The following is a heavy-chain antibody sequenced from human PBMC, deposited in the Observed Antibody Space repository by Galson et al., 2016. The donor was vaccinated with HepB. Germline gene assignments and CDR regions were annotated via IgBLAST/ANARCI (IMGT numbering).Heavy chain of an antibody. Sequence: CAIPGDSVSSNSAAWNWIRQSPSRGLEWLGRTYYRSKWYNDYAASVKSRTTINPDTSKNRFSLQLRSVTPEDTAVYYCARVRSYNLHDGVFDYWGQGILVTVSS. CDR1: GDSVSSNSAA. J-gene: IGHJ4*02. CDR2: TYYRSKWYN. CDR3: ARVRSYNLHDGVFDY. V-gene: IGHV6-1*01. D-gene: IGHD1-20*01.